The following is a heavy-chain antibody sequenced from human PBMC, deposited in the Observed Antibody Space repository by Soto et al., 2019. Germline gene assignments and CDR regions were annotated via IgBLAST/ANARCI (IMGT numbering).Heavy chain of an antibody. CDR2: INPNSGGT. J-gene: IGHJ6*02. CDR1: GYTFTGYY. CDR3: ARDRGYSGYDYYYYGMDV. Sequence: QVQLVQSGAEVKKPGASVKVSCKASGYTFTGYYMHWVRQAPGQGLEWKGGINPNSGGTNYAQKFQGWVTMTRDTAISTAYMELSRLSSDDTAGYYCARDRGYSGYDYYYYGMDVWGQGTTVTVSS. D-gene: IGHD5-12*01. V-gene: IGHV1-2*04.